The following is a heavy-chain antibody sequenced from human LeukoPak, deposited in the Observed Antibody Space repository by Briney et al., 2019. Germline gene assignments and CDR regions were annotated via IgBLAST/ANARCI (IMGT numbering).Heavy chain of an antibody. V-gene: IGHV4-38-2*02. CDR3: ARVYGSGVGDGYFDY. D-gene: IGHD3-10*01. Sequence: SETLSLTCTVSGYSISSGYYWGWIRQPPGKGLEWIGSIYHSGSTYYNPSLKSRVTISVDTSKNQFSLKLRSMTAADTAVYYCARVYGSGVGDGYFDYWGQGTLVTVSS. CDR2: IYHSGST. CDR1: GYSISSGYY. J-gene: IGHJ4*02.